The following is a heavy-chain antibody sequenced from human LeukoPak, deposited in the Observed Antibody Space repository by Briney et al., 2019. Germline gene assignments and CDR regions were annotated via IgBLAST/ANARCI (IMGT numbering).Heavy chain of an antibody. CDR1: GGSISSYY. CDR3: AREWDYYDSSGQSRGFDY. J-gene: IGHJ4*02. D-gene: IGHD3-22*01. Sequence: SETLSLTCTVSGGSISSYYWSWIRQPPGKGLEWIGYIYYSGSTNYNPSLKSRVTISVDTSKNQFSLKLSSVTAADTAVYYCAREWDYYDSSGQSRGFDYWGQGTLVTVSS. CDR2: IYYSGST. V-gene: IGHV4-59*12.